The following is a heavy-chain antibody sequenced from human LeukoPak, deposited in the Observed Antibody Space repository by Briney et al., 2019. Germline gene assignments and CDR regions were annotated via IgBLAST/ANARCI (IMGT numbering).Heavy chain of an antibody. CDR2: IYSGGST. CDR1: GFTVSSNY. D-gene: IGHD3-22*01. V-gene: IGHV3-53*01. CDR3: ARGPSDSSGYAFDI. Sequence: GGSLRLSCAASGFTVSSNYMSWVRQAPGKGLEWVSVIYSGGSTYYADSVKGRFTISRDNSKNTLYLQMNSLRAEDTAVYYCARGPSDSSGYAFDIWGQGTMVTVSS. J-gene: IGHJ3*02.